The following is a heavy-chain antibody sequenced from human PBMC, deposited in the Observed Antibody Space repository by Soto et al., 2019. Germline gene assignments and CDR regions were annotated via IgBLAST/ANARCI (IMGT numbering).Heavy chain of an antibody. Sequence: EVQLVESGGGLVKPGGSLRLSCAASGFTFSSYSMNWVRQAPGKGLEWVSSISSSSSYIYYADSVKGRFTISRDNAKNSLYLQMNSLRAEDTAVYYCACTNSRSYYMDVWGKGTTVTVSS. CDR2: ISSSSSYI. CDR1: GFTFSSYS. CDR3: ACTNSRSYYMDV. D-gene: IGHD6-13*01. J-gene: IGHJ6*03. V-gene: IGHV3-21*01.